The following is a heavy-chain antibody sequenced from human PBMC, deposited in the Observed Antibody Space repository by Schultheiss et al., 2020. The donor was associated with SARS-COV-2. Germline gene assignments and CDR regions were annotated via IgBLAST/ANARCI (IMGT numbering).Heavy chain of an antibody. Sequence: GGSLRLSCVASGFSFSSSWMHWVCQAPEKGLEWVSGISGHTGSTYYADSVKGRFTISRDNSKNTLYLQMGNLRVEDSAVYYCARLTGYYFDYWGQGALVTVSS. CDR2: ISGHTGST. V-gene: IGHV3-23*01. J-gene: IGHJ4*02. D-gene: IGHD2-21*02. CDR3: ARLTGYYFDY. CDR1: GFSFSSSW.